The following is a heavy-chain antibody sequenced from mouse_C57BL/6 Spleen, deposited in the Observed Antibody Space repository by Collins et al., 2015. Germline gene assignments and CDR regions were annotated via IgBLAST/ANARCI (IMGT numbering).Heavy chain of an antibody. CDR3: ARPFYYYGSSYRDY. CDR2: IYPGDGDT. D-gene: IGHD1-1*01. J-gene: IGHJ2*01. CDR1: GYAFSSSW. V-gene: IGHV1-82*01. Sequence: VQLQQSGPELVKPGASVKISCKASGYAFSSSWMNWVKQRPGKGLEWIGRIYPGDGDTNYNGKFKGKATLTADKSSSTAYMQLSSLTSEDSAVYFCARPFYYYGSSYRDYWGQGTTLTVSS.